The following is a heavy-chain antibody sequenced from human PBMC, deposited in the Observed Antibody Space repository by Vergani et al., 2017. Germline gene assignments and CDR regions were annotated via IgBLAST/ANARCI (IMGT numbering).Heavy chain of an antibody. J-gene: IGHJ6*02. CDR2: MNPNSGNT. Sequence: QVQLVQSGAEVKKPGASVKVSCKASGYTFTSYDINWVRQATGQGLEWMGWMNPNSGNTGYAQKFQGRVTMTRNTSISTAYMELSSLRSEDTAVYYCARVGCSSTSCLRYYYYYGMDVWGQGTTVTVSS. CDR3: ARVGCSSTSCLRYYYYYGMDV. D-gene: IGHD2-2*01. V-gene: IGHV1-8*01. CDR1: GYTFTSYD.